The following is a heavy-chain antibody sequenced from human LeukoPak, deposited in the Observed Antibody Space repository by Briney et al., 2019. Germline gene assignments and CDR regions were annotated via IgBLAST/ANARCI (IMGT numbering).Heavy chain of an antibody. CDR3: AKVATPNTLDALDI. Sequence: GGSLRLSCAASGFTVSSNYMNWVRQAAWKGLEWVSVIYSGGSTYYADSVKGRFTISRDNSKSTVHLQMDSLRVDDTAVYYCAKVATPNTLDALDIWGQGTLVTVSS. J-gene: IGHJ3*02. V-gene: IGHV3-53*01. CDR2: IYSGGST. D-gene: IGHD1/OR15-1a*01. CDR1: GFTVSSNY.